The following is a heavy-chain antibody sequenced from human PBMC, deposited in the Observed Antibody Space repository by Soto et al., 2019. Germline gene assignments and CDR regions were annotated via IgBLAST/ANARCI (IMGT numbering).Heavy chain of an antibody. D-gene: IGHD4-17*01. V-gene: IGHV3-74*01. J-gene: IGHJ5*02. Sequence: PGGSLRLSCAASGFTFSNFWVHWVRQAPGKGLVWVSRASPDGSSTSYADSVKGRFTISRDNAKNMLYMEMNSLRAEDTAVYYCASHGSGDYSWFDPWGQGTLVTVSS. CDR3: ASHGSGDYSWFDP. CDR1: GFTFSNFW. CDR2: ASPDGSST.